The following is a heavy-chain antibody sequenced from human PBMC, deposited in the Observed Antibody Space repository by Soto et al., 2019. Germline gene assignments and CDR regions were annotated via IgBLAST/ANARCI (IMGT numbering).Heavy chain of an antibody. J-gene: IGHJ5*02. Sequence: QLQLQESGSGLVKPSQTLSLTCAVSGGSISSGGYSWSWIRQPPGKGLEWIGYIYHSGSTYYNPSLXGXXTISVDRAKNQFSLRLSSVTAADTAVYSCARVPSPWGPGTLVTVSS. V-gene: IGHV4-30-2*01. CDR3: ARVPSP. CDR1: GGSISSGGYS. CDR2: IYHSGST.